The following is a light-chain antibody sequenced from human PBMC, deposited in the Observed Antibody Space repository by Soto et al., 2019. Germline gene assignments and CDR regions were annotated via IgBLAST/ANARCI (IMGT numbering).Light chain of an antibody. CDR2: LNSDGSH. J-gene: IGLJ2*01. V-gene: IGLV4-69*01. CDR1: SGHSSYA. Sequence: QPVLTQSPSASASLGASVKLTCTLSSGHSSYAIAWHQQQPEKGPRYLMKLNSDGSHNKGDGIPDRFSGSSSGSERYLTISSLQSEDEADYYCQTWATGIVVFGGGTKLTVL. CDR3: QTWATGIVV.